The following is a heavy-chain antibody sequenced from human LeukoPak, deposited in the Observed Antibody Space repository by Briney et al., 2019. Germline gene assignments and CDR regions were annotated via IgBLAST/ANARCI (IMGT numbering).Heavy chain of an antibody. Sequence: GGSLRLSCAASGFTFSSCWMSWVRQAPGKGPEWVANIKHDGSEKYYVDSVKGRVTISRDNANNSLYLQMNSLRAEDTAVYYCARGYYYDSSGYWPDYWGQGTLVPVSS. D-gene: IGHD3-22*01. J-gene: IGHJ4*02. V-gene: IGHV3-7*01. CDR1: GFTFSSCW. CDR3: ARGYYYDSSGYWPDY. CDR2: IKHDGSEK.